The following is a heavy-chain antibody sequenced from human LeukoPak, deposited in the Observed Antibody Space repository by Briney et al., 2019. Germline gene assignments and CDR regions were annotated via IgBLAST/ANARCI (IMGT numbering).Heavy chain of an antibody. V-gene: IGHV3-23*01. Sequence: GGSLRLSCAASGFIFSSYAMSWVRQAPGKGLEWVSVISGSGGSTYYADSVKGRFTISRDNSKNTLYQQMSSLRAEDTAVYYCAKGGRYCSDTSCYSSSWGQGTLVTVSS. D-gene: IGHD2-15*01. CDR3: AKGGRYCSDTSCYSSS. CDR2: ISGSGGST. J-gene: IGHJ4*02. CDR1: GFIFSSYA.